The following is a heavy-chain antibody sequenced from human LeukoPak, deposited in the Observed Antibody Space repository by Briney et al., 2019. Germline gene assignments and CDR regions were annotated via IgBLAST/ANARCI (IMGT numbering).Heavy chain of an antibody. Sequence: PGGSLRLSCAASGFTFDDYAMRWVRHAPGKGLEWVSGISWNSGSIGYADSVKGRFTISRDNAKNSLYLQMNSLRAEDTALYYCAKDGIAAAGRGAFDIWGQGTMVTVSS. CDR3: AKDGIAAAGRGAFDI. D-gene: IGHD6-13*01. CDR2: ISWNSGSI. V-gene: IGHV3-9*01. J-gene: IGHJ3*02. CDR1: GFTFDDYA.